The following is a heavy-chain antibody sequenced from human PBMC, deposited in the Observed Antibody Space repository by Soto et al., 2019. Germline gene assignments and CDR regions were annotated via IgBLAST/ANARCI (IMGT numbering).Heavy chain of an antibody. CDR2: IYYSGTT. V-gene: IGHV4-30-4*01. D-gene: IGHD2-21*01. J-gene: IGHJ2*01. Sequence: QVQLQESGPGLVKPSQTLSLTCTVSGGSISSGDYYWSWIRQPPGKGLEWIGYIYYSGTTYYNPSLKSRVTISVDTSKNQFSLKLSSVTAADTAVYYCARADCNNYWYFDLWGRGTLVTVSS. CDR1: GGSISSGDYY. CDR3: ARADCNNYWYFDL.